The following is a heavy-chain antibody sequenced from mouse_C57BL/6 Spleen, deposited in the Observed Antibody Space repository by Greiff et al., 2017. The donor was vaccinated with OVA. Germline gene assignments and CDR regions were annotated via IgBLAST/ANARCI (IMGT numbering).Heavy chain of an antibody. CDR2: IYPSDSET. D-gene: IGHD2-13*01. J-gene: IGHJ4*01. CDR3: ARGGLGDMDY. Sequence: QVQLQQPGAELVRPGSSVKLSCKASGYTFTSYWMDWVKQRPGQGLEWIGNIYPSDSETHYNQKFKDKATLTVDKSSSTAYMQLSSLTSEDSAVYYCARGGLGDMDYWGQGTSVTVSS. CDR1: GYTFTSYW. V-gene: IGHV1-61*01.